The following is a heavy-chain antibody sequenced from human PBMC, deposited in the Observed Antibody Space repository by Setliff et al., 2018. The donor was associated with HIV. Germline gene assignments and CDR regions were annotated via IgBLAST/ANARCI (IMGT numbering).Heavy chain of an antibody. J-gene: IGHJ4*02. V-gene: IGHV3-53*01. Sequence: GSLRLSCEASGFRVTDTYMAWVRQAPGKGLEWVTLIYKAGKTYYADFVKGRFTIARDDTKNTVSLQMTNLEPGDTAMYYCAKGGYGGAYYAACYWGQGTKVTVSS. CDR2: IYKAGKT. CDR1: GFRVTDTY. CDR3: AKGGYGGAYYAACY. D-gene: IGHD5-18*01.